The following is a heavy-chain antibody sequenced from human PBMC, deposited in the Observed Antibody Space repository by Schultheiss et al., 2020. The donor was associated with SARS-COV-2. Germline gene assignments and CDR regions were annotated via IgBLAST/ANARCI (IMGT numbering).Heavy chain of an antibody. CDR3: ARHWVGAVAADFDY. CDR2: IYHSGST. D-gene: IGHD6-19*01. Sequence: SETLSLTCTVSGGSVSSGSYYWGWIRQPPGKGLEWIGSIYHSGSTYYNPSLKSRVTISVDTSKNQFSLKLSSVTAADTAVYYCARHWVGAVAADFDYWGQGTLVTVSS. J-gene: IGHJ4*02. CDR1: GGSVSSGSYY. V-gene: IGHV4-39*01.